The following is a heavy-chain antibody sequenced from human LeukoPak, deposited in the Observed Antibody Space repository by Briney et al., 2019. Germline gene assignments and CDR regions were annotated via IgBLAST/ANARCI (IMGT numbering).Heavy chain of an antibody. CDR3: ARDHYDSSGYYFGELVDYYYYGMDV. CDR1: GGTFSSYA. J-gene: IGHJ6*02. Sequence: ASVKVSCKASGGTFSSYAISWVRLAPGQGLEWMGRIIPILGIANYAQKFQGRVTITADKSTSTAYMELSSLRSEDTAAYYCARDHYDSSGYYFGELVDYYYYGMDVWGQGTTVTVSS. D-gene: IGHD3-22*01. CDR2: IIPILGIA. V-gene: IGHV1-69*04.